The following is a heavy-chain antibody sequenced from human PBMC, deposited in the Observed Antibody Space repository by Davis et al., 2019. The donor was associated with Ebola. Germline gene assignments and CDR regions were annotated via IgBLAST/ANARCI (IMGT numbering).Heavy chain of an antibody. CDR2: IYYSGST. CDR3: ARDLLWFGELLYLPVGMDV. V-gene: IGHV4-39*02. J-gene: IGHJ6*04. Sequence: SETLSLTCTVSGGSISSGDYYWSWIRQPPGKRLEWIGSIYYSGSTYYNPSLKSRVTISVDTSKNQFSLKLSSVTAADTAVYYCARDLLWFGELLYLPVGMDVWGKGTTVTVSS. D-gene: IGHD3-10*01. CDR1: GGSISSGDYY.